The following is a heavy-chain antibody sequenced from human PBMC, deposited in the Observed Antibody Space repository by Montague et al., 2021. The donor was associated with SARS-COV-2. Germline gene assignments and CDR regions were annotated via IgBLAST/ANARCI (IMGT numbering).Heavy chain of an antibody. J-gene: IGHJ6*02. D-gene: IGHD3-10*01. V-gene: IGHV3-21*01. CDR2: ITSRNHV. CDR1: GFTFSSYS. CDR3: AGRGDWHASYYGMDV. Sequence: SLRLSCAASGFTFSSYSMNWVRQAPGKGLEWVSYITSRNHVFYADSVKGRLTTSRDNAKNSLHLQMNNLRADDTAVYYCAGRGDWHASYYGMDVWGQGTTVTVSS.